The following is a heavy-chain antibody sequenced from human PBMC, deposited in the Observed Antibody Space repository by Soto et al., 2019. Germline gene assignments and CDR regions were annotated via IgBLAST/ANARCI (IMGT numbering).Heavy chain of an antibody. CDR3: ARTPRYPNGAFDI. CDR2: IDWDDDK. Sequence: SGPTLVHPPQTLTLTCTFSGFSLSTSGMRVSWIRQPPGKALEWLARIDWDDDKFYSTSLKTRLTISKDTSKNQVVLTMTNMDPVDTATYYCARTPRYPNGAFDIWGQGTMVTVSS. J-gene: IGHJ3*02. CDR1: GFSLSTSGMR. V-gene: IGHV2-70*04. D-gene: IGHD3-9*01.